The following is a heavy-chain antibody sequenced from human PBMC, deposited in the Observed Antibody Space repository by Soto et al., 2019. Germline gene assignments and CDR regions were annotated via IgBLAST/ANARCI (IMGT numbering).Heavy chain of an antibody. CDR1: GGTFSSYT. D-gene: IGHD2-15*01. Sequence: GASVKVSCKASGGTFSSYTISWVGQAPGQGLEWMGRIIPILGIANYAQKFQGRVTITADKSTSTAYMELSSLRSEDTAVCYCARAPIGERRILYYFDYWGQGTLVTSPQ. V-gene: IGHV1-69*02. J-gene: IGHJ4*02. CDR3: ARAPIGERRILYYFDY. CDR2: IIPILGIA.